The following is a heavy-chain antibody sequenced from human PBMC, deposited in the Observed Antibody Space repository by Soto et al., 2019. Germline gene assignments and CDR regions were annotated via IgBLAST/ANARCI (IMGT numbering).Heavy chain of an antibody. CDR2: ISSSSSTI. CDR3: ARNQLRYFDWLPFDP. Sequence: GGSLRLSCAASGFTFSSYSMNWVRQAPGKGLEWVSYISSSSSTIYYTDSVKGRFTISRDNAKNSLYLQMNSLRAEDTAVYYFARNQLRYFDWLPFDPWGQGTLVTVSS. J-gene: IGHJ5*02. D-gene: IGHD3-9*01. V-gene: IGHV3-48*01. CDR1: GFTFSSYS.